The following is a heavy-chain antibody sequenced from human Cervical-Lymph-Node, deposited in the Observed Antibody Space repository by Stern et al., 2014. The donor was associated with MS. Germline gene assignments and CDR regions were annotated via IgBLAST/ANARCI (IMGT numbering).Heavy chain of an antibody. CDR3: ARERVDIAAAAMSNAFDI. CDR2: IYYSGST. CDR1: GGSISSYY. Sequence: QLQLQESGPGLVKPSETLSLTCTVSGGSISSYYWSWIRQPPGKGLEWIGYIYYSGSTNYNPSLKSRVTISVDTSKNQFSLKLSSVTAADTAVYYCARERVDIAAAAMSNAFDIWGQGTMVTVSS. V-gene: IGHV4-59*01. D-gene: IGHD6-13*01. J-gene: IGHJ3*02.